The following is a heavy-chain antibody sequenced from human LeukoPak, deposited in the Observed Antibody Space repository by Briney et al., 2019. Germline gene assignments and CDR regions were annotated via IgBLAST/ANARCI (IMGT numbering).Heavy chain of an antibody. CDR2: INPNSGGT. J-gene: IGHJ4*02. Sequence: GASVKVSCKASGYTFTGYYMHWVRQAPGQGLEWMGRINPNSGGTNYAQKFQGRVTMTRDTSISTAYMELSRLRSDDTAVYYCARDCGSDYGGNRPFDYWGQGTLVTVSS. CDR1: GYTFTGYY. V-gene: IGHV1-2*06. CDR3: ARDCGSDYGGNRPFDY. D-gene: IGHD4-23*01.